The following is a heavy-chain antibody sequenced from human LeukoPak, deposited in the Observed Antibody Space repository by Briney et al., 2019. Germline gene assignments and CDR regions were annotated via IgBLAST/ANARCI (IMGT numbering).Heavy chain of an antibody. CDR2: MKQDGSER. Sequence: GGSLRLSCAASGFTFGTYWMTWVRQAPGKGLEWVANMKQDGSERYYVDSVKGRFTISRDNAKDSLYLQMDSLRAEDTAVYYCAREGTWTHYKKNYFGYWGQGILVTVSS. J-gene: IGHJ4*02. D-gene: IGHD3-10*01. CDR3: AREGTWTHYKKNYFGY. CDR1: GFTFGTYW. V-gene: IGHV3-7*01.